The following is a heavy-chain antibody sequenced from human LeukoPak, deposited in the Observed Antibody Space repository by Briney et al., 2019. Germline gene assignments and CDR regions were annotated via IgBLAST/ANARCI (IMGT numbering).Heavy chain of an antibody. V-gene: IGHV3-49*04. Sequence: GGSLRLSCIGSGLNFGDYAMSWVRQAPGKGLEWVGFIRSNTYGGTAEYAASVTGRFTISRDDSKSIAYLQMNSLKTEDTAVHYCTRGPSFYDTSGYYPALYFRDWGLGTLVTVSS. D-gene: IGHD3-22*01. CDR3: TRGPSFYDTSGYYPALYFRD. CDR2: IRSNTYGGTA. CDR1: GLNFGDYA. J-gene: IGHJ1*01.